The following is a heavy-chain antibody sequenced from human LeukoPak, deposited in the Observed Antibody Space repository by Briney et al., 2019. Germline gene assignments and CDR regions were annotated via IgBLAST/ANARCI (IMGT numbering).Heavy chain of an antibody. J-gene: IGHJ3*02. CDR2: IRYDGSNK. CDR1: GFTFSSYH. Sequence: GGSLRLSFVLSGFTFSSYHMNWVRQAPGKGLDWVEFIRYDGSNKYYADSVKGRFTISRDNSKNTLYLQMNSLRAEDTAVYYCARNYYDSSGYYLGAFDIWGQGTMVTVSS. V-gene: IGHV3-30*02. CDR3: ARNYYDSSGYYLGAFDI. D-gene: IGHD3-22*01.